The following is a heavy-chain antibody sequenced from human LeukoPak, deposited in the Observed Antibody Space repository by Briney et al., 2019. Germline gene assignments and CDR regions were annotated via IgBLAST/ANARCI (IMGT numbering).Heavy chain of an antibody. J-gene: IGHJ6*03. D-gene: IGHD3-10*01. CDR2: IYYSGST. V-gene: IGHV4-59*01. CDR3: ARVLYGSGSYRTPNPDLAYMDV. Sequence: PSETLSLTCTVSGGSISSYYWSWVRQPPGKGLEWVGYIYYSGSTNYNPSLKSRVTISVDTSKNQFSLKLSSVTAADTAVYYCARVLYGSGSYRTPNPDLAYMDVWGKGTTVTISS. CDR1: GGSISSYY.